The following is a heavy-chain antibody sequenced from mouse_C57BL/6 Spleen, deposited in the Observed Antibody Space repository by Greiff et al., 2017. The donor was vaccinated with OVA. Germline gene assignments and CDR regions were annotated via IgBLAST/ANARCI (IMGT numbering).Heavy chain of an antibody. D-gene: IGHD6-2*01. CDR1: GYTFTDYN. Sequence: VQLQQSGPELVKPGASVKIPCKASGYTFTDYNMDWVKQSHGKSLEWIGDINPNNGGTIYNQKFKGKATLTVDKSSSTAYMELRSLTSEDTAVYYCARRRKSKDYFDYWGQGTTLTVSS. CDR3: ARRRKSKDYFDY. CDR2: INPNNGGT. J-gene: IGHJ2*01. V-gene: IGHV1-18*01.